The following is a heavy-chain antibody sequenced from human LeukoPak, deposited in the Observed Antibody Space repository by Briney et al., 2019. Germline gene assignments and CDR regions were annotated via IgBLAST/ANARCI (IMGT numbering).Heavy chain of an antibody. CDR3: ARGTIVVVTATDDAFDI. CDR1: GYTFTSYD. V-gene: IGHV1-2*02. CDR2: INPNSGGT. Sequence: ASVKVSCKASGYTFTSYDINWVRQATGQGLEWMGWINPNSGGTNYAQKFQGRVTMTRDTSISTAYMELSRLRSDDTAVYYCARGTIVVVTATDDAFDIWGQGTMVTVSS. J-gene: IGHJ3*02. D-gene: IGHD2-21*02.